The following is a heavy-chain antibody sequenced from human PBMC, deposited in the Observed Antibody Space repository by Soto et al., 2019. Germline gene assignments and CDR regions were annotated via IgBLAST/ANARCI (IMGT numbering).Heavy chain of an antibody. J-gene: IGHJ6*02. CDR2: IYYSGST. V-gene: IGHV4-30-4*01. Sequence: SETLSLTCSVSGGSISSGYYYWNWIRQPPGKGLEWIGHIYYSGSTYYNSSLKSRVTISVDTSKNQFSLKLSSVTAADTAVYYCARLRRSRGEVRLYGMDVWGQGTTVTVSS. CDR1: GGSISSGYYY. CDR3: ARLRRSRGEVRLYGMDV. D-gene: IGHD4-17*01.